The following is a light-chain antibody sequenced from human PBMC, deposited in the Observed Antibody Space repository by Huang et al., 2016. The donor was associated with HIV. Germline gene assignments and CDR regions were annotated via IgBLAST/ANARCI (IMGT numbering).Light chain of an antibody. CDR1: QSVSNSY. Sequence: IVLTQSPGTLSLSPGERATLSCRASQSVSNSYLAWYQQKPGPAPRLLIYGASSRATGIPDRFSGSGSGTDFTLTISRLEPEDFAVYYCQQYGSSRTFGQGTKVEIK. J-gene: IGKJ1*01. V-gene: IGKV3-20*01. CDR3: QQYGSSRT. CDR2: GAS.